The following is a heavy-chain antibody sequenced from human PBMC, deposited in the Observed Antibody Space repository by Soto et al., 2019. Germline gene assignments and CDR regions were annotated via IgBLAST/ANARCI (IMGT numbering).Heavy chain of an antibody. D-gene: IGHD3-10*01. V-gene: IGHV1-8*01. CDR3: AKVSRKGSAIDFDY. J-gene: IGHJ4*02. CDR2: VNHNNGDT. CDR1: GYTLSNYD. Sequence: QVQLVQSGAELKKPGASVKVSCKASGYTLSNYDMNWVRQATGQGPEWIGWVNHNNGDTGYAQKFQGRVTLTTDIYTTTAYMELTSLRSEDTAIYYCAKVSRKGSAIDFDYWGQGTLITVSS.